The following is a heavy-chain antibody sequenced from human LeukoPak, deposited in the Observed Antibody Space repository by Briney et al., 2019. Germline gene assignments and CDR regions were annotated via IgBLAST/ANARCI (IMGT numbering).Heavy chain of an antibody. CDR2: INPDSGGT. CDR3: ARDSGWYSLDY. Sequence: ASVKVSCKASEYTFTGYYMHWVRQAPGQGLEWMGWINPDSGGTDYAQNFQGRVTMTRDTSISTAYMELSRLRSDDTAVYYCARDSGWYSLDYWGQGTLVTVSS. CDR1: EYTFTGYY. D-gene: IGHD6-19*01. V-gene: IGHV1-2*02. J-gene: IGHJ4*02.